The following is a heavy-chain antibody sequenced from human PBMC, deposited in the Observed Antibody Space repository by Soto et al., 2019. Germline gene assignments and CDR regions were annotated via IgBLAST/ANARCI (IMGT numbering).Heavy chain of an antibody. D-gene: IGHD4-17*01. CDR3: ARALDYGDLEFVS. CDR2: IYHSGSA. J-gene: IGHJ4*02. V-gene: IGHV4-38-2*01. CDR1: GYSINSGYY. Sequence: SETLSLTCAVSGYSINSGYYWGWIRQPPGKGLEWIGTIYHSGSAYYNPSLKSRVTISVDTSKNQFSLKLNSVTAADTAVYYCARALDYGDLEFVSWGQGALVTVSS.